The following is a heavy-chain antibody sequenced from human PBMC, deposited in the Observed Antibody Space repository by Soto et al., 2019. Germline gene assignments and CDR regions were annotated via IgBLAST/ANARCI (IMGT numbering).Heavy chain of an antibody. Sequence: QLQLQESGPGLVKPSETLSLTCTVSGGSIRSSGYYWGWIRQPPGKGLEWIGSIYYSGSTYYNPSLKSRVTISVDTSKNQFSLKLTSVTAADTAVHYCARRLAMAGSADGYYFDYWGQGTLVTVSS. CDR1: GGSIRSSGYY. CDR3: ARRLAMAGSADGYYFDY. CDR2: IYYSGST. D-gene: IGHD6-19*01. V-gene: IGHV4-39*01. J-gene: IGHJ4*02.